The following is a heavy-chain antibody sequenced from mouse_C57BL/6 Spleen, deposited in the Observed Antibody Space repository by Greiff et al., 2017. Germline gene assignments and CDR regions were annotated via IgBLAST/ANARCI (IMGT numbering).Heavy chain of an antibody. D-gene: IGHD1-1*01. CDR1: GYTFTSYW. CDR2: IDPSDSYT. Sequence: QVQLQQPGAELVKPGASVKLSCKASGYTFTSYWMQWVKQRPGQGLEWIGEIDPSDSYTNYNQKFKGKATLTVDTSSSTAYMQLSSLTSEDSAVYYCARSGYYGSSYDWGQGTLVTVSA. V-gene: IGHV1-50*01. CDR3: ARSGYYGSSYD. J-gene: IGHJ3*01.